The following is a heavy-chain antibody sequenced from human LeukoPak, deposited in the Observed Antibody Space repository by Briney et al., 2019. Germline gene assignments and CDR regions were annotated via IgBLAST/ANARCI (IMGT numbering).Heavy chain of an antibody. D-gene: IGHD1-26*01. V-gene: IGHV1-69*04. CDR2: IIPIFGIA. CDR3: ARVSASSYGMDV. CDR1: GGTFISYA. Sequence: SVKVSCKASGGTFISYAISWVRQAPGQGLEWMGRIIPIFGIANYAQKFQGRVTITADKSTSTAYMELSSLRSEDTAVYYCARVSASSYGMDVWGQGTTVTVSS. J-gene: IGHJ6*02.